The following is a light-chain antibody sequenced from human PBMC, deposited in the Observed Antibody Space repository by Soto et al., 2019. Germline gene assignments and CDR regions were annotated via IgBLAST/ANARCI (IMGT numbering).Light chain of an antibody. CDR3: QHYGRSSWT. Sequence: ELTQSPATLSLSPGERVTLSCRASQTVRSSFVAWYQQKPGQAPRLLIYGASTRAPGIPDRFSGSGSGTDFPLTISSLQPEDLAVYYCQHYGRSSWTFGQGTKVAIK. CDR2: GAS. V-gene: IGKV3-20*01. CDR1: QTVRSSF. J-gene: IGKJ1*01.